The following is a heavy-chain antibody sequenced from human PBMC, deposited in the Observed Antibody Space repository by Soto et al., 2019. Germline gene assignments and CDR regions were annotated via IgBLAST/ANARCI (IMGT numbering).Heavy chain of an antibody. CDR2: INPSTGST. V-gene: IGHV1-46*01. Sequence: QVQLVQSGAAVKKPGASVKVSCKTSGYTFTSYYIHWVRQAPGQGLEWMGIINPSTGSTTYAQKFQGRVTMTRDTSTRTVDMELTSLTSEDTAVYYCARAYGSGTFSSPEGWFDPWGQGTLVIVSP. CDR3: ARAYGSGTFSSPEGWFDP. CDR1: GYTFTSYY. J-gene: IGHJ5*02. D-gene: IGHD3-10*01.